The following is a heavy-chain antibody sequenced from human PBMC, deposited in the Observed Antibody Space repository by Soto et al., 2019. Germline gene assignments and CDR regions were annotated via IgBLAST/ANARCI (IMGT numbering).Heavy chain of an antibody. V-gene: IGHV5-10-1*01. CDR2: IDPSDSYT. CDR3: ARHVSQVDV. CDR1: GYSFASYW. J-gene: IGHJ6*04. Sequence: PGESLKISCKASGYSFASYWISWVRQMPGKGLEWMGRIDPSDSYTNYSPSFQGHVTISADKCISTAYLQWSSLKASDTAMYYCARHVSQVDVWGKGTTVTVAS.